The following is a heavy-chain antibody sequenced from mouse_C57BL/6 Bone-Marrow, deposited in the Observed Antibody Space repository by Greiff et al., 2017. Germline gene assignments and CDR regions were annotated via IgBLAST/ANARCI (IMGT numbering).Heavy chain of an antibody. J-gene: IGHJ1*03. CDR2: LYPRDGST. CDR1: GYTFTSYD. V-gene: IGHV1-85*01. Sequence: QVQLQQSGPELVKPGASVKLSCKASGYTFTSYDINWVKQRPGQRLEWIGWLYPRDGSTKYKEKFKGKATLTVDTSSSTAYMELHSLSSEDSAVYFCARLEFDGSSGDWYFDVWGTGTTVTVSS. D-gene: IGHD1-1*01. CDR3: ARLEFDGSSGDWYFDV.